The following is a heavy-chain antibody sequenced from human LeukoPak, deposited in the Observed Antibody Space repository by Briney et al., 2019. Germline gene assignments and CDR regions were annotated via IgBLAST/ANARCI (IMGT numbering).Heavy chain of an antibody. CDR1: GGSFTAYF. V-gene: IGHV4-34*01. D-gene: IGHD3-10*01. CDR2: INHSGST. J-gene: IGHJ1*01. Sequence: SETLSLTCAVYGGSFTAYFWSWLPQPPGEGLEWIGTINHSGSTTYNPSLKSRVSMSVDTFKDQFSLNLISVTAADTSVYFCARGPPRGDYSGSGTYYNRWGQGTLVTVSS. CDR3: ARGPPRGDYSGSGTYYNR.